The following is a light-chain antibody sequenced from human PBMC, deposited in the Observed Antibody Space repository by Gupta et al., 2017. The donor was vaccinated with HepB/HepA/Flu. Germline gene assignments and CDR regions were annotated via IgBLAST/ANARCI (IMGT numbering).Light chain of an antibody. Sequence: EIVLTQSPATLSLSPGERATLSCRASQSVSSYLAWYQQKPGQAPRLLIFDASNRATGIPARFSGSGSETDFTLTISSLEPEDFAVYYCQQRYNWPSITFGQGTRLEIK. CDR2: DAS. CDR1: QSVSSY. CDR3: QQRYNWPSIT. V-gene: IGKV3-11*01. J-gene: IGKJ5*01.